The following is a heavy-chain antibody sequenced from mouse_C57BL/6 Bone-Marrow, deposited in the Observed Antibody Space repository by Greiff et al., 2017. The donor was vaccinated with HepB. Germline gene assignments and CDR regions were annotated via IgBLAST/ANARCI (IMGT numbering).Heavy chain of an antibody. J-gene: IGHJ2*01. CDR3: ARRAITTVRDY. CDR2: INPYNGGT. D-gene: IGHD1-1*01. V-gene: IGHV1-19*01. CDR1: GYTFTDYY. Sequence: EVQLQQSGPVLVKPGASVKMSCKASGYTFTDYYMNWVKQSHGKSLEWIGVINPYNGGTSYNQKFKGKATLTVDKSSSTAYMELNSLTSEDSAVYYCARRAITTVRDYWGQGTTLTVSS.